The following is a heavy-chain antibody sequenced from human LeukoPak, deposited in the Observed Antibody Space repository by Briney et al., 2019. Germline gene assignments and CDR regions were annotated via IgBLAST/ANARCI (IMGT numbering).Heavy chain of an antibody. J-gene: IGHJ4*02. CDR1: GGSISSSSYY. D-gene: IGHD3-3*01. CDR2: IYYSGST. V-gene: IGHV4-39*07. Sequence: SETLSLTCTVSGGSISSSSYYWGWIRQPPGKGLEWIGSIYYSGSTYYNPSLKSRVTISVDTSKNQFSLKLSSVTAADTAVYYCARLNDFWSGCTDYWGQGTLVTVSS. CDR3: ARLNDFWSGCTDY.